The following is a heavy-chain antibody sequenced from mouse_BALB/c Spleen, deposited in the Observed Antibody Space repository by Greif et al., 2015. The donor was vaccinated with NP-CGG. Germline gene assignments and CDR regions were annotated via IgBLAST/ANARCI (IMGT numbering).Heavy chain of an antibody. CDR1: GFTFSSYG. J-gene: IGHJ2*01. Sequence: EVQRVESGGDLVKPGGSLKLSCAASGFTFSSYGMSWVRQTPDKRLEWVATISSGGSYTYYPDSVKGRFTISRDNAKNPLCLQMSSLKSEDTAMYYCARRVHFDYWGQGTTLTVSS. V-gene: IGHV5-6*01. CDR3: ARRVHFDY. CDR2: ISSGGSYT.